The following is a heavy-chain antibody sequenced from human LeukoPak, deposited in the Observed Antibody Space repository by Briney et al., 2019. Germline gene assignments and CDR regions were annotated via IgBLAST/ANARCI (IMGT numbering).Heavy chain of an antibody. CDR3: ARRLDYFDSIGYSDAFDI. J-gene: IGHJ3*02. Sequence: GESLKISCKHSEYSFPNYCIGWVRQMPGKGLEWMGIIYPDDSDTRYSPSFQGQVTISADKSISTAYLQWSSLKASDTAMYYYARRLDYFDSIGYSDAFDIWGQGTMVTVSS. D-gene: IGHD3-22*01. V-gene: IGHV5-51*01. CDR2: IYPDDSDT. CDR1: EYSFPNYC.